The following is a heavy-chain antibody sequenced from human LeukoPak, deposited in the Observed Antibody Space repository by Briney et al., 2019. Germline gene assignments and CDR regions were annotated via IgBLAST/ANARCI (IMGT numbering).Heavy chain of an antibody. CDR2: ISTSSIYI. J-gene: IGHJ4*02. V-gene: IGHV3-21*04. CDR3: ADYVDAATENTIDY. Sequence: PGGSLRLSCVASGFTFSSYNMNWVRQAPGKGLEWVSSISTSSIYIYYGDSVKGRFTISRDNSKNTLFLHMNSLRAEDTAVYYCADYVDAATENTIDYWGQGTLVTVSS. D-gene: IGHD6-13*01. CDR1: GFTFSSYN.